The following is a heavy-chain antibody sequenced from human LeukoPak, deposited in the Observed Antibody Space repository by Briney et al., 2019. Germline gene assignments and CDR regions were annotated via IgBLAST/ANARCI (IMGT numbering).Heavy chain of an antibody. CDR1: GLTFSNAW. CDR3: TTELEPFDY. Sequence: GGSLRLSCAASGLTFSNAWMSWVRQAPGKGLEWVGRIKSKTDGGTSEYAAPVRGRFIISRDDSKNTLYLQMNSLKTEDTAVYYCTTELEPFDYWGQGTLVTVSS. V-gene: IGHV3-15*01. D-gene: IGHD1-1*01. CDR2: IKSKTDGGTS. J-gene: IGHJ4*02.